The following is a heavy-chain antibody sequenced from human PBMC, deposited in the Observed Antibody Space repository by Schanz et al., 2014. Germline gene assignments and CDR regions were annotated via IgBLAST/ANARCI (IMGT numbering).Heavy chain of an antibody. J-gene: IGHJ4*02. V-gene: IGHV3-9*01. CDR1: GFTFDKYA. CDR3: AKVRYSSGWRGDYFDE. D-gene: IGHD6-25*01. CDR2: ISWNSGTI. Sequence: EVQLVESGGGLVQPGGSLRLSCAASGFTFDKYAMHWVRQAPGKGLEWVSVISWNSGTIGYADSVKGRFTISRDNSKNTLYLQMNSLRAEDTAVYYCAKVRYSSGWRGDYFDEWGQGTLVTVAS.